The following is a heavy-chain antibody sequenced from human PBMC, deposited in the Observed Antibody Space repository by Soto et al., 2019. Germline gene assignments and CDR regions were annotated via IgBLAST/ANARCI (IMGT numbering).Heavy chain of an antibody. CDR2: IDPSDSYI. CDR3: ARHGAAIWLGY. V-gene: IGHV5-10-1*01. D-gene: IGHD6-19*01. CDR1: GYTFSVHR. J-gene: IGHJ4*02. Sequence: PGESLKISCKTSGYTFSVHRISWVRQVPGKGLQWMGNIDPSDSYINYNPAFRGHVTFSVDKSKSTAYLHWRSLGPSDTAIYYCARHGAAIWLGYWGQGTLVTVSS.